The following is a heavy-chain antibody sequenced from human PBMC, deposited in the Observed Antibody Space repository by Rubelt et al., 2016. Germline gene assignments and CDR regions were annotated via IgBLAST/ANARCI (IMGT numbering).Heavy chain of an antibody. V-gene: IGHV4-34*01. CDR2: VNHNGNT. CDR1: GGSFNNYY. CDR3: AKELCSGGNCYLGY. J-gene: IGHJ4*02. Sequence: QVQLQQWGAGLLKPSETLSLTCAVYGGSFNNYYWFWIRQPPGKGLEWIGEVNHNGNTNYNPSLKSRLTISLDTSKSQFSLKLRSGTAADSALYYCAKELCSGGNCYLGYWGQGTRVTVSS. D-gene: IGHD2-15*01.